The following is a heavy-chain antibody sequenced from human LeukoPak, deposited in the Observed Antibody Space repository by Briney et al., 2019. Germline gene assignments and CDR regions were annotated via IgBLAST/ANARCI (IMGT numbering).Heavy chain of an antibody. CDR1: GLTFSSHE. V-gene: IGHV3-48*03. D-gene: IGHD6-13*01. J-gene: IGHJ6*03. CDR2: ISRSGSSI. CDR3: ARVGGLYSSSWAYYYYYMDV. Sequence: GVLRLSWAASGLTFSSHEMSWVRQAPGEGLEWVSYISRSGSSIYYAHFVKGRFSISRDNAKNSLYLQMNSLRVEDTAVYYCARVGGLYSSSWAYYYYYMDVWGKGTTVTVSS.